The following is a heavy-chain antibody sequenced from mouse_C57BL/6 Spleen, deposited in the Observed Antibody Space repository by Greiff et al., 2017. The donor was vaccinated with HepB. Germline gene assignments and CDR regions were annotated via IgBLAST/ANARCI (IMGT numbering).Heavy chain of an antibody. Sequence: EVQLVESGGGLVQPKGSLKLSCAASGFTFNTYAMHWVRQAPGKGLEWVARIRSKSSNYATYYADSVKDRFTISRDDSQSMLYLQMNNLKTEDTAMYYCAGEGGGNHDFAYWGQGTLVTVSA. CDR2: IRSKSSNYAT. V-gene: IGHV10-3*01. D-gene: IGHD2-1*01. J-gene: IGHJ3*01. CDR3: AGEGGGNHDFAY. CDR1: GFTFNTYA.